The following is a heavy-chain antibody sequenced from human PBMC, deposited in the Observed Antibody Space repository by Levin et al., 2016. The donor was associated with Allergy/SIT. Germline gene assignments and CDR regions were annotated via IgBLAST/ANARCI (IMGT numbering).Heavy chain of an antibody. CDR1: GGSISTGGYS. CDR3: ASGLTRGMMPFDY. CDR2: IYHSGST. D-gene: IGHD3-10*01. V-gene: IGHV4-30-2*01. J-gene: IGHJ4*02. Sequence: SETLSLTCIVSGGSISTGGYSWTWIRQPPGKGLEWIGYIYHSGSTYYNSSLKSRITISVDTSKNQFSLKLSSVTAADTAVYYCASGLTRGMMPFDYWGQGTLVTVSS.